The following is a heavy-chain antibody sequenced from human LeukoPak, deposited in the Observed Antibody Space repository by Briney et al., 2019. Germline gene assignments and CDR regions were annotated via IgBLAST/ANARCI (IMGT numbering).Heavy chain of an antibody. V-gene: IGHV3-21*05. CDR2: ISTSGSHT. J-gene: IGHJ4*02. CDR1: GFTFSSYG. D-gene: IGHD5-18*01. CDR3: ALGGYGREFDY. Sequence: PGGSLRLSCAASGFTFSSYGMHWVRQAPGKGLEWVSYISTSGSHTNYVDSVKGRFTISRDSAKNSLYLQMNSLRAEDTAVYYCALGGYGREFDYWGQGTLVTVSS.